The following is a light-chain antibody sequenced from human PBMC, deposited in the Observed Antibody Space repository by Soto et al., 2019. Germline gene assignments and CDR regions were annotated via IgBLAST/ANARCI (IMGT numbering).Light chain of an antibody. CDR1: SGHSSYA. J-gene: IGLJ3*02. CDR2: LNSDGTH. Sequence: QLVLTQSPSASASLGASVKHTCTLSSGHSSYAIAWHQQQPEEGPRYLMKLNSDGTHSKGDGIPDRFSGSSSGAERYLTISSLQSEDEADYYCQTWGTAIRVFGGGTKLTVL. V-gene: IGLV4-69*01. CDR3: QTWGTAIRV.